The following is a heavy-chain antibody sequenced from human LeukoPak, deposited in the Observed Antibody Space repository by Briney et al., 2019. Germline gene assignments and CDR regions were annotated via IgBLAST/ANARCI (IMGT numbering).Heavy chain of an antibody. J-gene: IGHJ5*02. CDR2: INPNSGGT. CDR1: GYTITGYY. CDR3: AREREAYYYGSGTKPDLDP. V-gene: IGHV1-2*02. D-gene: IGHD3-10*01. Sequence: ASVKVSCKASGYTITGYYMHWVRQAPGQGLEWMGWINPNSGGTNYAQKFQGRVTMTRDTSISTAYMELSRLRSDDTAVYYCAREREAYYYGSGTKPDLDPWGQGTLVTVSS.